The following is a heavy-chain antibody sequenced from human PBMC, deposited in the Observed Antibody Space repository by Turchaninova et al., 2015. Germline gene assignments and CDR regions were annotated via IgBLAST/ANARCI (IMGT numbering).Heavy chain of an antibody. D-gene: IGHD4-17*01. J-gene: IGHJ3*02. Sequence: VKLVASGGGWVQPGGSLRLSGLASGFTFSSSWMRWGRQAPGKGLRWVAKIKKDVSEKYYVDSVKGRFTISRDNAKNSLYLQMNSLRADDTAVYYCARVSLYGDYGDDAFDSWGQGTMVTVSS. CDR1: GFTFSSSW. CDR2: IKKDVSEK. CDR3: ARVSLYGDYGDDAFDS. V-gene: IGHV3-7*03.